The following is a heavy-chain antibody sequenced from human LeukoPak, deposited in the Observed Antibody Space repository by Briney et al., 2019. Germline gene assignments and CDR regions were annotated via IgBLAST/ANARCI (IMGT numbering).Heavy chain of an antibody. CDR3: ARVLEGSSGQHWYFDL. CDR2: INHSGST. CDR1: GGSFSGYY. D-gene: IGHD6-19*01. J-gene: IGHJ2*01. V-gene: IGHV4-34*01. Sequence: PSETLSLTCAVYGGSFSGYYWSWIRQPPGKGLEWVGEINHSGSTNYNPSLKSRVTISVDTSKNQFSLRLSSVTAADTAVYYCARVLEGSSGQHWYFDLWGRGTLVTVSS.